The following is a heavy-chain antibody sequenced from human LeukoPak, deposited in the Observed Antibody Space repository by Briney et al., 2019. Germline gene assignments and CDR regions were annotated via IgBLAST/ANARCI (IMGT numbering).Heavy chain of an antibody. CDR1: GGSISSGGYY. Sequence: IPSETLSLTCTVSGGSISSGGYYWSWIRQHPGKGLEWIGYIYYSGSTYYNPSLKSRVTISVDTSKNQFSLKLSSVTAADTAVYYCARDKRPHHLLDYWGQGTLVTVSS. CDR2: IYYSGST. J-gene: IGHJ4*02. CDR3: ARDKRPHHLLDY. V-gene: IGHV4-31*03.